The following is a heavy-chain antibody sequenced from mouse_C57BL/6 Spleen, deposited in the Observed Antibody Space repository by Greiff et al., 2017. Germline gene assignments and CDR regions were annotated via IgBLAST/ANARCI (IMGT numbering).Heavy chain of an antibody. V-gene: IGHV1-74*01. CDR2: IHPADSDN. J-gene: IGHJ1*03. CDR3: AIERAGSGYFDG. CDR1: GSTFTGYW. Sequence: QVQLRQPGAELVRPGASVKLSCTASGSTFTGYWMPWLKQRPGQGLEWIGRIHPADSDNNYIQKFKGKATLTVDKSSSTAYLQLSSLTSEDSAVYYCAIERAGSGYFDGWGTGTTVTVSA. D-gene: IGHD3-3*01.